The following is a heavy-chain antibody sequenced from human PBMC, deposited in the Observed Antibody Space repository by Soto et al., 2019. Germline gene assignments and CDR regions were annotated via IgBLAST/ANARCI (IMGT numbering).Heavy chain of an antibody. V-gene: IGHV1-18*01. CDR3: ARDYGDLYDGMDV. CDR2: IRAYNGNT. D-gene: IGHD4-17*01. CDR1: GYTFPTYG. Sequence: QVQLVQSGAEVKKPGASVKVSCKPSGYTFPTYGTGGVRKAPEKGLGWMGWIRAYNGNTNHAQKFQGRVTMTTDTSTSTAYMELRSLRSDDTAVYYCARDYGDLYDGMDVWGQGTTVTVSS. J-gene: IGHJ6*02.